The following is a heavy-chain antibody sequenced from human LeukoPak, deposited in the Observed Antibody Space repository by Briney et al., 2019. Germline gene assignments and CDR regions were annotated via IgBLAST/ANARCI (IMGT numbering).Heavy chain of an antibody. CDR2: IWYDGSNK. D-gene: IGHD6-6*01. CDR1: GFTFSSYG. J-gene: IGHJ4*02. Sequence: GGSLRLSCAASGFTFSSYGMHWVRQAPGKGLEWVAVIWYDGSNKYYADSVKGRFIISRDNSKNTLYLQMNSLRAEDTAVYYCARDRLDSSSSGCDYWGQGTLVTVSS. V-gene: IGHV3-33*01. CDR3: ARDRLDSSSSGCDY.